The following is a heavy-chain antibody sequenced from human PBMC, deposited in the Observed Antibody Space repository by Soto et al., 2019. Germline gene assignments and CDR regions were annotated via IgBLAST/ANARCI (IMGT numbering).Heavy chain of an antibody. Sequence: GGSLRLSCAASGFTFSSYWMSWVRQAPGKGLEWVANIKQDGSEKYYVDSVKGRFTISRDNAKNSLYLQMNSLRAEDTAVYYCARGGTPGYDFWRGYDSNIDFGYMDVWGKGTTVTVSS. CDR3: ARGGTPGYDFWRGYDSNIDFGYMDV. J-gene: IGHJ6*03. CDR1: GFTFSSYW. D-gene: IGHD3-3*01. V-gene: IGHV3-7*01. CDR2: IKQDGSEK.